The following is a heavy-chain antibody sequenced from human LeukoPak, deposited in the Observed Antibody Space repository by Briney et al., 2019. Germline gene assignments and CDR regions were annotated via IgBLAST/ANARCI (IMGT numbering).Heavy chain of an antibody. CDR3: ARDVHGDYGSGWFDP. Sequence: ASVKVSCETSGGTFNNSAISWVRQAPGQGLEWLGGIMPLFGTAGYAQKFRGRVTITKDESTRTVYLELTSLTSDDTAVYYWARDVHGDYGSGWFDPWGQGTLVSVSS. J-gene: IGHJ5*02. V-gene: IGHV1-69*05. CDR1: GGTFNNSA. CDR2: IMPLFGTA. D-gene: IGHD4-17*01.